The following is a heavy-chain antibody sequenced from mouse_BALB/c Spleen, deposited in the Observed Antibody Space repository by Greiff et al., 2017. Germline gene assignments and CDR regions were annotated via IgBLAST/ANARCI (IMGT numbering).Heavy chain of an antibody. V-gene: IGHV14-3*02. CDR2: IDPANGNT. D-gene: IGHD1-1*01. Sequence: EVQLQQSGAELVKPGASVKLSCTASGFNIKDTYMHWVKQRPEQGLEWIGRIDPANGNTKYDPKFQGKATITADTSSNTAYLQLSSLTSEDTAVYYCARNIYYYGSSCAMDYWGQGTSVTVSS. J-gene: IGHJ4*01. CDR3: ARNIYYYGSSCAMDY. CDR1: GFNIKDTY.